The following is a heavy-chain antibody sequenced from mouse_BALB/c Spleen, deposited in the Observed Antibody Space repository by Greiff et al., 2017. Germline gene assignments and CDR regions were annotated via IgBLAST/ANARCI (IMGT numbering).Heavy chain of an antibody. CDR2: IDPANGNT. CDR1: GFNIKDTY. J-gene: IGHJ4*01. CDR3: ARGDGSRSYAMDY. D-gene: IGHD1-1*01. V-gene: IGHV14-3*02. Sequence: VQLQQSGAELVKPGASVKLSCTASGFNIKDTYMHWVKQRPEQGLEWVGRIDPANGNTKYDPKFQGKATITADTSSNTADLQLSSLTSEDTAVYYCARGDGSRSYAMDYWGQGTSVTVSS.